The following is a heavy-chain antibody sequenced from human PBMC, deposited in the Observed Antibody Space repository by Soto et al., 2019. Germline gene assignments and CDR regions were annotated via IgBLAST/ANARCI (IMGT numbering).Heavy chain of an antibody. D-gene: IGHD6-6*01. Sequence: PGGSLRLSCAASGFTFSNFAMSGVRQAPGKGLEWVSVISGGGGTTYYADSVKGRFTISRDNSKNTLYLQMDSLRAEDTALYYCAKAMSTPSRPRNYFDYWGQGTLVTVSS. CDR2: ISGGGGTT. CDR1: GFTFSNFA. J-gene: IGHJ4*02. V-gene: IGHV3-23*01. CDR3: AKAMSTPSRPRNYFDY.